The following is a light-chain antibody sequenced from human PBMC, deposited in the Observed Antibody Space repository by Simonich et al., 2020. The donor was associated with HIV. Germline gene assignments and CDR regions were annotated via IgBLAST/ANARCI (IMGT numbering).Light chain of an antibody. CDR3: QQYYSTLSYT. CDR2: WAS. CDR1: QSVLYSSNNKNY. J-gene: IGKJ2*01. V-gene: IGKV4-1*01. Sequence: DIVMTQSPDSLAVSLGERATINCKSSQSVLYSSNNKNYLAWYQQKPGQPPNLLIYWASTRESGVPDRFSGSGSGTDFTLTISSLQAEDVAVYYCQQYYSTLSYTFGQGTKLEIK.